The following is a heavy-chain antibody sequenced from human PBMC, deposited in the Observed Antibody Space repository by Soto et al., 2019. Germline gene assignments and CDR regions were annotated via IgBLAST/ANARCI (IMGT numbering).Heavy chain of an antibody. J-gene: IGHJ3*01. CDR3: ARSHFFDSGTYVCDV. CDR1: GSSFSNNW. V-gene: IGHV3-74*01. Sequence: GSLRLSCAASGSSFSNNWMHWVRQAPGKGLVWVSRINSDGSTTNYADSVKGRFAISRDNAKNTLYLQMNSLRAEDTAVYYCARSHFFDSGTYVCDVWGQGTLVTVSS. D-gene: IGHD3-10*01. CDR2: INSDGSTT.